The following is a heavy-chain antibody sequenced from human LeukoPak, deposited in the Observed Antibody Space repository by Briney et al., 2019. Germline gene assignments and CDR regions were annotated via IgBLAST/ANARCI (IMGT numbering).Heavy chain of an antibody. J-gene: IGHJ6*03. V-gene: IGHV4-4*07. Sequence: PSETLSLTCTVSGGSISNYYWSWIRQPAGKGLEWIGRIYISGTTNYNPSLKSRVTMSVDTSKNQFSLKLTSVTAADTAVYYCARGSSITIFGVVNFYYMDVWGRGTTVTVSS. D-gene: IGHD3-3*01. CDR1: GGSISNYY. CDR3: ARGSSITIFGVVNFYYMDV. CDR2: IYISGTT.